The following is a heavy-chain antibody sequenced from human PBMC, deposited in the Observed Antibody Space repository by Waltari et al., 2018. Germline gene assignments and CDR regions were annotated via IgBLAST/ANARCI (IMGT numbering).Heavy chain of an antibody. CDR2: MQYRGST. V-gene: IGHV4-39*01. J-gene: IGHJ1*01. D-gene: IGHD4-17*01. CDR1: GGSITTNSH. Sequence: QLQLQESGPGLVRHSETLSLTCTVSGGSITTNSHWAWIRQPPGKGLEWMGNMQYRGSTFYNPSLMSRVTISLDTSKNQFSLTLTSVDAADTAVYFCGRIAFGDDGGYFQYWGQGTLVTVSS. CDR3: GRIAFGDDGGYFQY.